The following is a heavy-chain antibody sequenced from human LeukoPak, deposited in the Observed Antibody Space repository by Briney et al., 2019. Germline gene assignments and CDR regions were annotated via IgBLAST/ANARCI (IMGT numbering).Heavy chain of an antibody. Sequence: GGSLRLSCAASGFTFSSYWMHWVRHAPGKGLEWVSRISNDGSSTSYADSVKGRFTISRDKAKNTLYLQMNSLRAEDTAVYYCARDRSSGYNWFDPWGQGTLVTVSS. CDR3: ARDRSSGYNWFDP. J-gene: IGHJ5*02. D-gene: IGHD3-22*01. CDR2: ISNDGSST. CDR1: GFTFSSYW. V-gene: IGHV3-74*01.